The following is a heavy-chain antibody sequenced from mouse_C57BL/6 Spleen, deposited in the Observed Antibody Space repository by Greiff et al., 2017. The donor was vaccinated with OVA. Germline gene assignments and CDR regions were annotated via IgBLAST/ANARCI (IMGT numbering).Heavy chain of an antibody. V-gene: IGHV2-2*01. CDR3: ARNFLNWVLYAMDY. J-gene: IGHJ4*01. Sequence: VHLVESGPGLVQPSQSLSITCTVSGFSLTSYGVHWVRQSPGKGLEWLGVIWSGGSTDYITAFISRQDISKDNAKNQVFFEMNSLKADESAIYYFARNFLNWVLYAMDYWGQGTSVTVSS. CDR1: GFSLTSYG. CDR2: IWSGGST. D-gene: IGHD4-1*01.